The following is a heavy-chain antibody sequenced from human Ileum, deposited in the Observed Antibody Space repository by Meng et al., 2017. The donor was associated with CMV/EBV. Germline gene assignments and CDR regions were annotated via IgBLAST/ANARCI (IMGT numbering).Heavy chain of an antibody. Sequence: GSLRLSCTVSGGSISSFYWSWIRQPPGKGLEWIGYIYYSVSTNYNPSLKSRVTISVDTSKNQFSLKLSSVTAADTAVYYCARDGSGSNSYWFDPWGQGTLVTVSS. CDR1: GGSISSFY. CDR2: IYYSVST. CDR3: ARDGSGSNSYWFDP. D-gene: IGHD3-10*01. V-gene: IGHV4-59*01. J-gene: IGHJ5*02.